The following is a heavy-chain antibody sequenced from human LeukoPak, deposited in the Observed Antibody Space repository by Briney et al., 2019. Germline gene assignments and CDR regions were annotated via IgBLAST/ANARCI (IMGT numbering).Heavy chain of an antibody. CDR1: GYTFTSYG. CDR2: MNPDSGNT. Sequence: ASVKVSCKASGYTFTSYGISWVRQAPGQGLEWMGWMNPDSGNTGFAQKFQGRVTMTRNTSITTAYMELSSLRFEDTAVYYCAVHLPGDYLDRWGQGTLVTVSS. J-gene: IGHJ4*02. CDR3: AVHLPGDYLDR. V-gene: IGHV1-8*02.